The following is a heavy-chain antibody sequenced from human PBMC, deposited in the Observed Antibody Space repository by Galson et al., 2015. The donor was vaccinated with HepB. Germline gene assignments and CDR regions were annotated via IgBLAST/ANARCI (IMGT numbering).Heavy chain of an antibody. Sequence: SVKVSCKVSGYTLTELSMHWVRQAPGKGLEWMGGFDPEDGETIYAQKFQGRVTMTEDTSTDTAYMELSSLRSEDTAVYYCATWAPWRFGELLVILDYWGQGTLVTVSS. D-gene: IGHD3-10*01. CDR2: FDPEDGET. V-gene: IGHV1-24*01. CDR3: ATWAPWRFGELLVILDY. CDR1: GYTLTELS. J-gene: IGHJ4*02.